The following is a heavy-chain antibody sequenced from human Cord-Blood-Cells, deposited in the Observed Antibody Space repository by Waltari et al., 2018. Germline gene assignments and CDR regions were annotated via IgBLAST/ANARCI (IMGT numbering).Heavy chain of an antibody. Sequence: QVQLVQSGAEVKKPGASVKVSCKASGYTFTSYGISWVRQAPGQGLEWMGWMSAYNCNTNYAQKLQGRVTMTTDTSASTAYMELRSLRSDDTAVYYCARDSLQATHFDYWGQGPLVTVSS. CDR1: GYTFTSYG. CDR3: ARDSLQATHFDY. V-gene: IGHV1-18*01. CDR2: MSAYNCNT. J-gene: IGHJ4*02.